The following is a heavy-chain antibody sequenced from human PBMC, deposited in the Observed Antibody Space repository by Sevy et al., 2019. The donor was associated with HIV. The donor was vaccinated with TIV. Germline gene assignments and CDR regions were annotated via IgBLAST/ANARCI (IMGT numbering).Heavy chain of an antibody. V-gene: IGHV3-23*01. D-gene: IGHD3-22*01. CDR1: GFTFSSYS. CDR2: ISSSGAGT. CDR3: ANNNSGYYYDY. Sequence: GGSLRRSCAASGFTFSSYSMSWVRQAPGKGLEWVSGISSSGAGTYYADSVKGRFTISRDNSKNTLYLQMNILRAEDTAVYYCANNNSGYYYDYWGQGTLVTVSS. J-gene: IGHJ4*02.